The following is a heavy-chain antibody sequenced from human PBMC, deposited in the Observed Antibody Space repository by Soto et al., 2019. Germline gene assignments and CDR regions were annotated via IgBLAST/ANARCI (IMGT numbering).Heavy chain of an antibody. CDR3: ARSIAVAGLDY. CDR1: GFTFSTYA. CDR2: ISNDESKK. V-gene: IGHV3-30-3*01. J-gene: IGHJ4*02. Sequence: PGGSLRLSWAASGFTFSTYAVHWVRQAPGKGLEWVAVISNDESKKYYANSVKGRFTISRDNSNNTGYLQMNSLRREDTAIYYCARSIAVAGLDYWGPGTLVTVSS. D-gene: IGHD6-19*01.